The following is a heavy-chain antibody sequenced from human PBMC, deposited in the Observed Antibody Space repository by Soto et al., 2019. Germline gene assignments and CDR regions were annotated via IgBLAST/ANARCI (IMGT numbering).Heavy chain of an antibody. V-gene: IGHV4-31*03. D-gene: IGHD6-13*01. CDR1: GGSISSGGYY. Sequence: SETLSLTCTVSGGSISSGGYYWSWIRQHPGKGLEWIGYIYYSGSTYYNPSLKSRVTISVDTSKNQFSLKLSSVTAADTAVYYCARESGSSYHGWVDYWGQGTLVTVSS. J-gene: IGHJ4*02. CDR3: ARESGSSYHGWVDY. CDR2: IYYSGST.